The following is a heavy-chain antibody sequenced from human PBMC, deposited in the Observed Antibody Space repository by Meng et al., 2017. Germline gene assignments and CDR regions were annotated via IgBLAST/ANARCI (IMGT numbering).Heavy chain of an antibody. CDR3: ARRGIAARPFYY. Sequence: VHLQQWGAGLLKPSETLSLSGAVYGGSFSGYYWSWIRQPPGKGLEWIGEINHSGSTNYNPSLKSRVTISVDTSKNQFSLKLSSVTAADTAVYYCARRGIAARPFYYWGQGTLVTVSS. D-gene: IGHD6-6*01. CDR1: GGSFSGYY. V-gene: IGHV4-34*01. CDR2: INHSGST. J-gene: IGHJ4*02.